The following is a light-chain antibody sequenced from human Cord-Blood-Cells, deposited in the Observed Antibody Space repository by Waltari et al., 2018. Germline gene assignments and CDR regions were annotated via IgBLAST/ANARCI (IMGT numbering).Light chain of an antibody. Sequence: DILMTQSPLSVPVTPGETAPIPCRSSQSRRHSKGYTYLEWYLQKPGQYPQLLFYLGSNRASGVPDRFRGSGSGTVFTLKISRVEAEDVGVYYCMQALQTLTVGGGTKVEIK. J-gene: IGKJ4*01. CDR2: LGS. CDR1: QSRRHSKGYTY. V-gene: IGKV2-28*01. CDR3: MQALQTLT.